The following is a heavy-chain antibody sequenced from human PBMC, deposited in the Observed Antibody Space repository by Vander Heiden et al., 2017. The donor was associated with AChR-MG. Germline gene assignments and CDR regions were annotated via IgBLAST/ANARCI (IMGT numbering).Heavy chain of an antibody. Sequence: QVQLVESGGGVVQPGWSLRLSCAASGFTFSSYGMHWVRQAPGKGLEWVAVIWYDGSNKYYADSVKGRFTISRDNSKNTLYLQMNSLRAEDTAVYYCAREDDAFDIWGQGTMVTVSS. V-gene: IGHV3-33*01. CDR1: GFTFSSYG. CDR2: IWYDGSNK. CDR3: AREDDAFDI. J-gene: IGHJ3*02.